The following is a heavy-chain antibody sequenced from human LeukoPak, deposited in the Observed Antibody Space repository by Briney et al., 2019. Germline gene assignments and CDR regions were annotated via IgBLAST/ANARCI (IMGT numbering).Heavy chain of an antibody. D-gene: IGHD3-22*01. Sequence: GGSLRLSCAASGFTFSSYWMSWVRQAPGKGLEWVAVISYDGSNKYYADSVKGRFTISRDNSKNTLYLQMNSLRAEDTAVYYCAKDMGVTMIVVVITPKGVFDYWGQGTLVTVSS. V-gene: IGHV3-30*18. CDR1: GFTFSSYW. CDR2: ISYDGSNK. J-gene: IGHJ4*02. CDR3: AKDMGVTMIVVVITPKGVFDY.